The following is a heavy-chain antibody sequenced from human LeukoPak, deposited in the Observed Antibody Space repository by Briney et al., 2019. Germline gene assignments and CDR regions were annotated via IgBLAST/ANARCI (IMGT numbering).Heavy chain of an antibody. D-gene: IGHD5-12*01. CDR3: ARGRSGYDSVDY. V-gene: IGHV1-69*06. J-gene: IGHJ4*02. Sequence: SVKVSCKASGGTFSSYAISWVRQAPGPGLEWMGGIIPIFGTANYAQKFQGRVTITADKSTSTAYMELSSLRSEDTAVYYCARGRSGYDSVDYWGQGTLVTVSS. CDR1: GGTFSSYA. CDR2: IIPIFGTA.